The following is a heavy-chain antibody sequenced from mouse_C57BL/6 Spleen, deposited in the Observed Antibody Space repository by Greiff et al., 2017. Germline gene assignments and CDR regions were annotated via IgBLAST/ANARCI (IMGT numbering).Heavy chain of an antibody. Sequence: QVQLQQPGAELVMPGASVKLSCKASGYTFTSYWMHWVKQRPGQGLEWIGEIDPSDSYTKYTQKFKGKSTLTVDKASSTCYMQLSSQTQETSAVDSYARDYYGRSSSFDYWGQGTTLTVSS. CDR2: IDPSDSYT. J-gene: IGHJ2*01. CDR3: ARDYYGRSSSFDY. D-gene: IGHD1-1*01. CDR1: GYTFTSYW. V-gene: IGHV1-69*01.